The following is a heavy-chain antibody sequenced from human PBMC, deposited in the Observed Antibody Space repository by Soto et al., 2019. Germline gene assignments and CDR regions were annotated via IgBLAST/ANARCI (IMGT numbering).Heavy chain of an antibody. CDR3: ARVGYAVTTGGAFDI. CDR1: GYTFTSYG. CDR2: ISGYNGNT. D-gene: IGHD4-17*01. Sequence: ASVKVSCKASGYTFTSYGISWVRQAPGQGLEWMGWISGYNGNTNLAQKLQGRVTMTTDTPTSTAFMELRSLRSDDTAVYYCARVGYAVTTGGAFDIWGQGTMVTVSS. J-gene: IGHJ3*02. V-gene: IGHV1-18*01.